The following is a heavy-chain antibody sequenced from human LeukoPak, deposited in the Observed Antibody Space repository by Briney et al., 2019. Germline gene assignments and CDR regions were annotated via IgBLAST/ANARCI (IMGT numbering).Heavy chain of an antibody. Sequence: GGSLRLSCAAPGLTVSTTNLSWVRQPQGKGLNWVSVIYGGGSTYYADSVRGRFTISRDNSKNTLYLQMNSLRAEDTAVYYCARDIGQGGAFDIWGQGTMVTVSS. J-gene: IGHJ3*02. CDR2: IYGGGST. CDR1: GLTVSTTN. D-gene: IGHD2-15*01. V-gene: IGHV3-53*01. CDR3: ARDIGQGGAFDI.